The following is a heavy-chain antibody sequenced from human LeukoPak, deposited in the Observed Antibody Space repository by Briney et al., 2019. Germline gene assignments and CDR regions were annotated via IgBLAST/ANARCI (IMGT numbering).Heavy chain of an antibody. CDR3: ARESHCSSTSCYGPYYYYYYMDV. D-gene: IGHD2-2*01. J-gene: IGHJ6*03. Sequence: GASVKVSCKASGYTFTSYDINWVRQATGQGLEWMGWMNPNSGNTGYVQKFQGRVTITRNTSISTAYMELSSLRSEDTAVYYCARESHCSSTSCYGPYYYYYYMDVWGKGTTVTVSS. CDR1: GYTFTSYD. CDR2: MNPNSGNT. V-gene: IGHV1-8*03.